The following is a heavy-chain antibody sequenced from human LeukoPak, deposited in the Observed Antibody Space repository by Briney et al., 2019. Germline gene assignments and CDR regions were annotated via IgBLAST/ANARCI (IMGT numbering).Heavy chain of an antibody. J-gene: IGHJ6*03. Sequence: GGSLRLSCAASGLTFSSYAMSWVRQAPGKGLQWVSAISGSGGSTYYADSVKGRFTISRDNSKNTLYLQMNSLRAEDTAVYYCAKDGCSSTSCHYYYYYIDVSGKGTTVTVSS. CDR2: ISGSGGST. CDR1: GLTFSSYA. CDR3: AKDGCSSTSCHYYYYYIDV. V-gene: IGHV3-23*01. D-gene: IGHD2-2*01.